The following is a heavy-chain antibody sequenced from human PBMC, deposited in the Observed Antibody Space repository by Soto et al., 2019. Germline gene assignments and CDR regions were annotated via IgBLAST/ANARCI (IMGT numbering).Heavy chain of an antibody. CDR3: ARDVPDTALFYYYYGMDA. J-gene: IGHJ6*02. V-gene: IGHV1-18*01. CDR2: ISTDNGNT. D-gene: IGHD5-18*01. Sequence: QVHLVQSGAEVKKPGASVKVSCKASGYSFTSYGISWVRQAPGQGLEWMGWISTDNGNTNYAHNLQGRVTMTTDTATSTAFRELWGLRSDDTAVYYCARDVPDTALFYYYYGMDAWGQGTTVTVSS. CDR1: GYSFTSYG.